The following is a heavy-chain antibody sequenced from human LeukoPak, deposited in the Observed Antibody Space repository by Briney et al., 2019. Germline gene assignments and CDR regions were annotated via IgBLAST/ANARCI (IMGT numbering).Heavy chain of an antibody. Sequence: ASVRVSCKASGYTFTSYGISWVRQAPGQGLEWMGWISAYNGNTNYAQKLQGRVTMTTDTSTSTAYMELRSLRSEDTAVYYCATGHYYDSSGIKFDYWGQGTLVTVSS. CDR2: ISAYNGNT. D-gene: IGHD3-22*01. CDR3: ATGHYYDSSGIKFDY. CDR1: GYTFTSYG. V-gene: IGHV1-18*01. J-gene: IGHJ4*02.